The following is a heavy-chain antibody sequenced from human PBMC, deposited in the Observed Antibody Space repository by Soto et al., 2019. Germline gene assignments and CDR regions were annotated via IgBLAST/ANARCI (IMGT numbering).Heavy chain of an antibody. V-gene: IGHV4-38-2*02. Sequence: KPSETLSLTCAVSGSSISSAYYWGWIRQPPGKGLEWIGSIYHSGSTYYNPSLKSRVTISVDTSKNQFSLKLSSVTAADTAVYYCARDSSGWNYYFDYWGQGTLVTVSS. D-gene: IGHD6-19*01. CDR2: IYHSGST. CDR1: GSSISSAYY. CDR3: ARDSSGWNYYFDY. J-gene: IGHJ4*02.